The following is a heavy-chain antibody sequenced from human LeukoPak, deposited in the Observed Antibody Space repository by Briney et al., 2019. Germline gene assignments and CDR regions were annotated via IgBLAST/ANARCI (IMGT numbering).Heavy chain of an antibody. CDR3: ARVDPGYSSGWQLDY. CDR1: GYTFNGYY. CDR2: INPNSGGT. Sequence: ASVKVSCKASGYTFNGYYLHWVRQAPGQGLEWMGWINPNSGGTKYAQKFQGRVTMTRDTSITTVYMELSGLKSDDTAVHYCARVDPGYSSGWQLDYWGQGTLVTVSS. V-gene: IGHV1-2*02. D-gene: IGHD6-19*01. J-gene: IGHJ4*02.